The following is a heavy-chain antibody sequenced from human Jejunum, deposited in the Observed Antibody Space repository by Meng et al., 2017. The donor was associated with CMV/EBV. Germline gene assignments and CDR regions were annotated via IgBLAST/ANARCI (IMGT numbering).Heavy chain of an antibody. Sequence: TFTGYYIHWVRQAPGQGLEWMGRINPNSGGTNYAQKFQGRVTMTRNTSISTAFMELTRLRSDDTAVYYCAREGSIMITFGGVIPYDPWGQGTLVTVSS. V-gene: IGHV1-2*06. CDR1: TFTGYY. J-gene: IGHJ5*02. CDR2: INPNSGGT. D-gene: IGHD3-16*02. CDR3: AREGSIMITFGGVIPYDP.